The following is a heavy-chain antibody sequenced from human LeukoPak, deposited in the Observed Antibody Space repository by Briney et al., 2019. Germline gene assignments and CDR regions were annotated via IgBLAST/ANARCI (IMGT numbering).Heavy chain of an antibody. V-gene: IGHV1-69*01. J-gene: IGHJ4*02. D-gene: IGHD3-16*02. CDR3: ARVTAEAGAGYRNSYYFDY. CDR2: IIPIFGTA. Sequence: ASVKVSCKASGGTFSSYAISWVRQPPGQGLEWMGGIIPIFGTANYAQEFQGRVTITADESTSTAYMELSSLRSEDTAVYYCARVTAEAGAGYRNSYYFDYWGQGTLVTVSS. CDR1: GGTFSSYA.